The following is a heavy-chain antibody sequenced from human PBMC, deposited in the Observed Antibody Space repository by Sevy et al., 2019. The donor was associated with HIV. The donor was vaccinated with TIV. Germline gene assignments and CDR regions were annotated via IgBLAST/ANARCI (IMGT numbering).Heavy chain of an antibody. Sequence: SETLSLTCTVSGGSISSYYWSWIRQPPGKGLEWIGYIYYSGSTNYNPSLKSRVTISVDTSKNQISLKLSSVTAADTAVYYCARGLRFLGAFDYWGQGTLVTVSS. V-gene: IGHV4-59*13. CDR1: GGSISSYY. J-gene: IGHJ4*02. CDR3: ARGLRFLGAFDY. CDR2: IYYSGST. D-gene: IGHD3-3*01.